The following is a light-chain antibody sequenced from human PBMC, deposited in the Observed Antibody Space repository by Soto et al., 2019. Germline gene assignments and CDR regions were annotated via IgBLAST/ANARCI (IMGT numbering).Light chain of an antibody. Sequence: QCALTQPASVSGSPGQSITISCTGTSSDVGGYNYVSWYQQHPGKALKLRIYEVSNRPTWVSNRFSGSKSGNTASLTISGLQAEDEAEYYCSSYTSGSTLVVFGGGTKLTVL. J-gene: IGLJ2*01. V-gene: IGLV2-14*01. CDR3: SSYTSGSTLVV. CDR1: SSDVGGYNY. CDR2: EVS.